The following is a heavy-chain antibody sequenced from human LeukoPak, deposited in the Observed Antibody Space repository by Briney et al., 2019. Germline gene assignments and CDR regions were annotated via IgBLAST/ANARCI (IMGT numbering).Heavy chain of an antibody. Sequence: SETLSLTCTVSGGSISSSSYYWGWIRQPPGKGLEWIGSIYYSGSTYYNPSLKSRVTISVDTSKNQFSLKLSSVTAADTGVYYCARHRGSGWYYFDYWGQGTLVTVSS. CDR2: IYYSGST. CDR3: ARHRGSGWYYFDY. D-gene: IGHD6-19*01. CDR1: GGSISSSSYY. J-gene: IGHJ4*02. V-gene: IGHV4-39*01.